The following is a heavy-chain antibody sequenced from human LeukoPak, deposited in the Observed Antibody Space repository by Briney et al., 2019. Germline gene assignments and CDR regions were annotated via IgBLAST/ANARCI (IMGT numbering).Heavy chain of an antibody. J-gene: IGHJ4*02. CDR1: GDSISSSHYY. Sequence: SETLSLTCTVSGDSISSSHYYWGWIRQSPGKGLEWIGSIYSGGETHYNPSINSRVTIFLDTSKNRFSLNLISVTATDTAVYYCVRDYSNFVQGDWGQGTLVTVSS. CDR2: IYSGGET. D-gene: IGHD4-11*01. CDR3: VRDYSNFVQGD. V-gene: IGHV4-39*02.